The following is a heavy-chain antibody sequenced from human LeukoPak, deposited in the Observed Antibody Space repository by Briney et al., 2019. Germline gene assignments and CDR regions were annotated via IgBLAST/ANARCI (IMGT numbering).Heavy chain of an antibody. Sequence: GGSLRLSCAASGFTVSSNYMSWVRQAPGKGLEWVSVIYSGGSTYYADSVKGRFTISRDNSKNTLYLQMNSLRAEDTAVYYCARVHSSGWYGVLAGEYYFDYWGQGTLVTVSS. V-gene: IGHV3-53*01. J-gene: IGHJ4*02. CDR1: GFTVSSNY. CDR2: IYSGGST. D-gene: IGHD6-19*01. CDR3: ARVHSSGWYGVLAGEYYFDY.